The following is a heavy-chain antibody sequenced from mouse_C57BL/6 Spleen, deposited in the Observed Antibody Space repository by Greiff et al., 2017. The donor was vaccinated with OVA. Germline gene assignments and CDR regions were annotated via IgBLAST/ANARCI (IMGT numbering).Heavy chain of an antibody. V-gene: IGHV3-6*01. CDR2: ISYDGNN. CDR3: ARDRNYYGSSYIAY. Sequence: ESGPGLVKPSQSLYLTCSVTGYSITSGYYWNWIRQFPGNKLEWMGYISYDGNNNYNPSLKNRISITRDKSKNQFFLKLNSVTTEDTATYYCARDRNYYGSSYIAYWGKGTLVTVSA. D-gene: IGHD1-1*01. CDR1: GYSITSGYY. J-gene: IGHJ3*01.